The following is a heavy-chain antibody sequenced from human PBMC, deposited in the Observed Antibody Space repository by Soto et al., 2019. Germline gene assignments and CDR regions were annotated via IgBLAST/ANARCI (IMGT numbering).Heavy chain of an antibody. CDR1: GGSISGYC. J-gene: IGHJ6*02. CDR3: ARDLWGYCGTDCYPLDV. D-gene: IGHD2-21*02. CDR2: MYNSGST. V-gene: IGHV4-59*01. Sequence: SETLSLTCTVSGGSISGYCWSWIRQPPGKGLEWIGYMYNSGSTAYNPSFKSRVTISVDTSKNQFSLKLNSVTAADTAVYYCARDLWGYCGTDCYPLDVWGQGTTVP.